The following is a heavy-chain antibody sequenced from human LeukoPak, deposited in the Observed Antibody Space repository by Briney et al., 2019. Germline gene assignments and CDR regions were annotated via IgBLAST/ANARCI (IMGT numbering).Heavy chain of an antibody. V-gene: IGHV4-61*02. D-gene: IGHD3-3*01. J-gene: IGHJ5*02. CDR2: IYNSVSS. CDR1: GGSISSGSYY. Sequence: SQTLSLTCTVSGGSISSGSYYWSWIRQPGGKGLEWIGRIYNSVSSNYNPSLKSRVTISVGTSKNQFSLRLSSVTAADTAVYYCARLGLRFLEWPHTLPHWFDPWGQGTLVTVSS. CDR3: ARLGLRFLEWPHTLPHWFDP.